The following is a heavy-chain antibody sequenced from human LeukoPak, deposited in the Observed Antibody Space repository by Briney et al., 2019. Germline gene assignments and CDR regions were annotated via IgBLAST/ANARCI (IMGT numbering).Heavy chain of an antibody. CDR1: GGSISSYY. D-gene: IGHD3-10*01. V-gene: IGHV4-59*08. CDR3: GRHGGATMVRGVLVDAFDI. CDR2: IFHNGST. J-gene: IGHJ3*02. Sequence: SETLSLTCTVSGGSISSYYWSWIRQPPGKGLEWIGNIFHNGSTNYTPSLKRRVTISVDTSKNQVSLKLSSVTAADTAVYYCGRHGGATMVRGVLVDAFDIWGQGTMVTVSS.